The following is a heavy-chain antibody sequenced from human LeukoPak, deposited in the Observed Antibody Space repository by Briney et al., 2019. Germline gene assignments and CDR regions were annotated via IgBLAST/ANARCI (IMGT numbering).Heavy chain of an antibody. D-gene: IGHD5-24*01. J-gene: IGHJ4*02. V-gene: IGHV4-39*01. CDR1: GFTVSSNY. Sequence: PGGSLRLSCAASGFTVSSNYMSWVRQPPGKGLEWIGSIYYSGSTYYNPSLKSRVTISVDTSKNQFSLKLSSVTAADTAVYYCARHEMATILLQFAFDYWGQGTLVTVSS. CDR2: IYYSGST. CDR3: ARHEMATILLQFAFDY.